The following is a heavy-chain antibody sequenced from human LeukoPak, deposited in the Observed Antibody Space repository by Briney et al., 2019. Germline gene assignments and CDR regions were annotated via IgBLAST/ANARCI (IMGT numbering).Heavy chain of an antibody. D-gene: IGHD4-11*01. J-gene: IGHJ4*02. CDR2: VYYSGST. Sequence: SETLSLTCAVYGGSFSGYYWTWIRQPPGKGLEWIGYVYYSGSTSYNPSLKSRLIISVDTSMNQFSLQLSSVTAADTALYYCASGADYSNYYFNYWGQGSLVTVSS. CDR3: ASGADYSNYYFNY. V-gene: IGHV4-59*01. CDR1: GGSFSGYY.